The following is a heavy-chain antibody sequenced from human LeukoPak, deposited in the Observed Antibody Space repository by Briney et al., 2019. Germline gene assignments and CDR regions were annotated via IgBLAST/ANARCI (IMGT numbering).Heavy chain of an antibody. CDR1: GYSISSGYY. Sequence: SETLSLTCTVSGYSISSGYYWGWIRQPPGKGLEWIGSIYHSGSTYYNPSLKSRVTISVDTSKNQFSLKLSSVTAADTAVYYCARRHNRFDPWGQGTLVTVSS. CDR3: ARRHNRFDP. J-gene: IGHJ5*02. CDR2: IYHSGST. V-gene: IGHV4-38-2*02.